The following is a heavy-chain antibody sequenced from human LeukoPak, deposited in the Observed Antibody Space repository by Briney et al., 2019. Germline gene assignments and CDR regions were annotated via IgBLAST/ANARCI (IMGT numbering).Heavy chain of an antibody. J-gene: IGHJ4*02. CDR2: IYTSGST. CDR1: GDSISSGDYY. Sequence: SETLSLTCTVSGDSISSGDYYWSWIRQPAGKGLEWIGRIYTSGSTNYNPSLKSRVTISVNTSKNQFSLKLSSVTAADTAVYYCAKGSDFWSGLRWGYFDYWGQGTLVTVSS. CDR3: AKGSDFWSGLRWGYFDY. V-gene: IGHV4-61*02. D-gene: IGHD3-3*01.